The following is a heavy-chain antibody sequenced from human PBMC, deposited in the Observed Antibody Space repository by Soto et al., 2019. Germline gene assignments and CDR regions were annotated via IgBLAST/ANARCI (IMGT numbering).Heavy chain of an antibody. CDR2: ISAYNGNT. Sequence: ASVKVSCKASGYTFTSYGISWVRRAPGQGLEWMGWISAYNGNTNYAQKLQGRVTMTTDTSTSTAYMELRSLRSDDTAVYYCARSDYYDSSGYFGNAHYYYGMDVWGQGTTVTVSS. V-gene: IGHV1-18*01. J-gene: IGHJ6*02. CDR3: ARSDYYDSSGYFGNAHYYYGMDV. D-gene: IGHD3-22*01. CDR1: GYTFTSYG.